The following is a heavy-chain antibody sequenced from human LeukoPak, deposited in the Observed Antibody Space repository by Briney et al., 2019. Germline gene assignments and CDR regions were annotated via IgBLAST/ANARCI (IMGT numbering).Heavy chain of an antibody. CDR2: ISSGGSTI. CDR1: GFTFTSYS. D-gene: IGHD2-15*01. J-gene: IGHJ3*02. CDR3: ARTGSRAFDI. V-gene: IGHV3-48*04. Sequence: QTGGSLRLSCAASGFTFTSYSMHWVRQSPGKGLEWVSYISSGGSTIYYADSVKGRFTISRDNAKNSLYLQMNSLRAEDTAVYYRARTGSRAFDIWGQGTMVTVPS.